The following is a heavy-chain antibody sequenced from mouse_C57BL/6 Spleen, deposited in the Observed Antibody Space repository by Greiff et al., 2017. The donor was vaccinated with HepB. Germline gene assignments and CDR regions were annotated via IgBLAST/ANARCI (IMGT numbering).Heavy chain of an antibody. CDR3: ARPYEYGFPYAMDD. J-gene: IGHJ4*01. CDR2: IYPGDGDT. Sequence: ESGPELVKPGASVKISCKASGYAFSSSWMNWVKQRPGKGLEWIGRIYPGDGDTNYNGKFKGKATLTADKSSSTAYMQLSSLTSEDSAVYFCARPYEYGFPYAMDDWGQGTSVTVSS. CDR1: GYAFSSSW. D-gene: IGHD2-4*01. V-gene: IGHV1-82*01.